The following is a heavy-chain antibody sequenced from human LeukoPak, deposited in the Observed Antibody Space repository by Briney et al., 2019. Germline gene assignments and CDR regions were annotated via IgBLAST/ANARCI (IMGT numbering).Heavy chain of an antibody. Sequence: SQTLSLTCVISGDSFSSNSAAWTWIRQSPPRGLEWLGRTYYRSKWYNDYAVSVKSRITINPDTSKNQFSLQVNSVTPEDTAVYYCAREGGYYYGSLQHWGQGTLVIVSS. CDR1: GDSFSSNSAA. J-gene: IGHJ1*01. D-gene: IGHD3-10*01. CDR3: AREGGYYYGSLQH. V-gene: IGHV6-1*01. CDR2: TYYRSKWYN.